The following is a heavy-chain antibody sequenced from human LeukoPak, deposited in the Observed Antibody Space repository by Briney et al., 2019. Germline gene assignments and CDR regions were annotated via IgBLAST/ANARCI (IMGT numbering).Heavy chain of an antibody. V-gene: IGHV3-23*01. J-gene: IGHJ4*02. CDR3: ARDGDSGSWYVFGSR. CDR1: GFTFSSSA. D-gene: IGHD6-13*01. CDR2: ISASGGST. Sequence: GGSLRLSCAASGFTFSSSAMSWVRQVPGKGLEWVSGISASGGSTYYADSVRGRFTISRDNSKNTLYVQMNSLRDEDTAVYYCARDGDSGSWYVFGSRWGQGTLVTVSS.